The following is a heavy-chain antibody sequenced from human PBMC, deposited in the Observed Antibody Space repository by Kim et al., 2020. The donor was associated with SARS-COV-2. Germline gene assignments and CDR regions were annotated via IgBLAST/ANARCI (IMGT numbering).Heavy chain of an antibody. CDR2: ISGSGGST. CDR3: ANGGGEYYGSGSPDRGD. J-gene: IGHJ4*02. Sequence: GGSLRLSCAASGFTFSSYAMSWVRQAPGKGLEWVSAISGSGGSTYYADSVKGRFTISRDNSKNTLYLQMNSLRAEDTAVYDCANGGGEYYGSGSPDRGDWGQGTLVTVSS. CDR1: GFTFSSYA. D-gene: IGHD3-10*01. V-gene: IGHV3-23*01.